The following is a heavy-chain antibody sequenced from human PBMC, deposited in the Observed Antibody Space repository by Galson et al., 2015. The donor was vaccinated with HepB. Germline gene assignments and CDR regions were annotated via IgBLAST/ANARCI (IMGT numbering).Heavy chain of an antibody. CDR2: ISASGGSP. Sequence: SLRLSCAASGITFYNHAMTRVRRAPGEGLEWVSSISASGGSPYYADSVKGRFTISRDNSENTVYLQMNSLRVEDTAVYYCAKDYYGMDVWGQGTTVTVSS. CDR1: GITFYNHA. CDR3: AKDYYGMDV. J-gene: IGHJ6*02. V-gene: IGHV3-23*01.